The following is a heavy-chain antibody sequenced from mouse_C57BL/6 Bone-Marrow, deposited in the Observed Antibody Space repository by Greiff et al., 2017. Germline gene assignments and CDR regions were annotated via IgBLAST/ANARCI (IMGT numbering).Heavy chain of an antibody. V-gene: IGHV5-12*01. CDR3: ARLTVGYDGYFDY. D-gene: IGHD2-3*01. Sequence: EVMLVESGGGLVQPGGSLKLSCAASGFTFSDYYMYWVRQTPEKRLEWVAYISNGGGSTYYPDTVKGRFTISRDNANNTLYLQMSRLKSEDTAMYYCARLTVGYDGYFDYWGQGTTLTVSS. CDR2: ISNGGGST. J-gene: IGHJ2*01. CDR1: GFTFSDYY.